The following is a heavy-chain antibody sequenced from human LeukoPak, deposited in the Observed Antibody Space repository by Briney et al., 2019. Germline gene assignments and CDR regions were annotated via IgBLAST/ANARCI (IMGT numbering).Heavy chain of an antibody. D-gene: IGHD2-2*01. V-gene: IGHV1-2*02. J-gene: IGHJ6*02. Sequence: ASVKVSCKASGYTFTGYYMHWVRQAPGQGLEWMGCINPNSGGTNYAQKFQGRVTMTRDTSISTAYMELSRLRSDDTAVYYCARLDRGSTSLIYGMDVWGQGTTVTVSS. CDR1: GYTFTGYY. CDR2: INPNSGGT. CDR3: ARLDRGSTSLIYGMDV.